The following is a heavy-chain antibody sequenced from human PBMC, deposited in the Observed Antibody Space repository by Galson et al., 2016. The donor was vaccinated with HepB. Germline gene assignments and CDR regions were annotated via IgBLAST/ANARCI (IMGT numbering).Heavy chain of an antibody. Sequence: TLSLTCTVSGDSISSGGLYWTWIRQHPGKGLEWIGYIYYSGSSTFYNPSLRSRLTISLDTSKNQFSLRLSSVTAADTAVYYCARVYYYDDRYFAYWGQGTLVTVSS. J-gene: IGHJ4*02. CDR1: GDSISSGGLY. D-gene: IGHD3-22*01. CDR3: ARVYYYDDRYFAY. CDR2: IYYSGSST. V-gene: IGHV4-31*03.